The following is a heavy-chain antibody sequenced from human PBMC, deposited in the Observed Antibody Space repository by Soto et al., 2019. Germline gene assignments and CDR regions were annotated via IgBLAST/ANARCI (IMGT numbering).Heavy chain of an antibody. D-gene: IGHD3-3*02. V-gene: IGHV4-39*01. CDR1: GDSTNSSNSH. CDR2: VYYGGAIFYSGNI. CDR3: VRYDRINMKPYSPEGFHI. J-gene: IGHJ3*02. Sequence: PSETLSLTCTVSGDSTNSSNSHWGWTRQPPGKGLEYIGSVYYGGAIFYSGNIYYNPSLKSRVTISVDTSKNQFSLRLSSVTAADTGVYYCVRYDRINMKPYSPEGFHIWGQGTMVTVSS.